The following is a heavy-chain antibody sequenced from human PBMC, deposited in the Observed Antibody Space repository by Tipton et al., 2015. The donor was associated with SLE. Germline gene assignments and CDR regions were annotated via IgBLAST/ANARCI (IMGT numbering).Heavy chain of an antibody. Sequence: TLSLTCSVSGHSISSGFYWGWIRQPPGKGLEWIGSIYYSGTAHYENPSLKSRVTISIDTSNNQFSLRLTSVTAADTAVYFCARVGDYYNSGSRVFDHWGQGILVTVSS. CDR1: GHSISSGFY. CDR2: IYYSGTAH. D-gene: IGHD3-10*01. CDR3: ARVGDYYNSGSRVFDH. J-gene: IGHJ4*02. V-gene: IGHV4-38-2*02.